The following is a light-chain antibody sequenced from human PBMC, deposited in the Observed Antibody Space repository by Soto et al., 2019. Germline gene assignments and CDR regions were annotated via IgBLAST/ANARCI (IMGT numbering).Light chain of an antibody. CDR2: EGS. CDR1: SSDVGSYNL. CDR3: CSYAGSDVV. J-gene: IGLJ2*01. V-gene: IGLV2-23*01. Sequence: QSALTQPASVSGSPGQSITISCTGTSSDVGSYNLVSWYQQHPGKAPKLMIYEGSKRPSGVSNRFSGSKSGNTASLTISGLPAEDEADYYCCSYAGSDVVFGGGTKRTVL.